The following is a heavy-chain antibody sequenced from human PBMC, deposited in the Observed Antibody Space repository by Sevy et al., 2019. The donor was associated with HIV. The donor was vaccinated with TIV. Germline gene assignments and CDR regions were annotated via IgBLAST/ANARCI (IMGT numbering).Heavy chain of an antibody. Sequence: SETLSLTCSVSGGSISSYFWTWVRQSPGKGLEWIGNIYFTGNTDYSPALKSRVILSLDTSKSQCSLTLKPVTAADTAIYFCARDSTTRPRVLDYWGQGTLVTVSS. CDR2: IYFTGNT. CDR1: GGSISSYF. D-gene: IGHD1-1*01. CDR3: ARDSTTRPRVLDY. J-gene: IGHJ4*02. V-gene: IGHV4-59*01.